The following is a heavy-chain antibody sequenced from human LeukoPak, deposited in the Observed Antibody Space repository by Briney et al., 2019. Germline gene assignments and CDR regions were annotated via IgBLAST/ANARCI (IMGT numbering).Heavy chain of an antibody. V-gene: IGHV3-23*01. D-gene: IGHD3-3*01. Sequence: GGSLRLSCAASGFTFSSYAMSWVRQAPGKGLEWVSAISGSGGSTYYADSVKGRFTISRDNSKNTLYLQMNSLRAEDTAVYYCAKSYYDFWSGYLVPGNWFDPWGQGTLVTVSS. J-gene: IGHJ5*02. CDR3: AKSYYDFWSGYLVPGNWFDP. CDR2: ISGSGGST. CDR1: GFTFSSYA.